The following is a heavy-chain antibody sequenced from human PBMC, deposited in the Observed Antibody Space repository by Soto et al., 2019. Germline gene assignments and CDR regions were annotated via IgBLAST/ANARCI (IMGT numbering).Heavy chain of an antibody. CDR2: INPEGTTT. V-gene: IGHV3-74*01. CDR3: TSDTFGLRDT. Sequence: EMHLVESGGGSVQPGGSLRLSCTASGFTFAFYWMHWVRQTPGKGLVWVSRINPEGTTTNYADSVEGRFTISRDNAKSALYLQMNSLSADDTAIYYCTSDTFGLRDTWGQGTLVTVSS. CDR1: GFTFAFYW. D-gene: IGHD3-16*01. J-gene: IGHJ5*02.